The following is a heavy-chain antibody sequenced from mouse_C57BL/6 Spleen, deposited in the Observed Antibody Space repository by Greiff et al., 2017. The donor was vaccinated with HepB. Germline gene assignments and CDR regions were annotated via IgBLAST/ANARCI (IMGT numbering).Heavy chain of an antibody. CDR3: ARYNGSSYSGYFDV. Sequence: QVQLKESGAELARPGASVKLSCKASGYTFTSYGISWVKQRTGQGLEWIGEIYPRSGNTYHNEKFKGKATLTADKSSSTAYMELRSLTSEDSAVYFCARYNGSSYSGYFDVWGTGTTVTVSS. CDR2: IYPRSGNT. V-gene: IGHV1-81*01. J-gene: IGHJ1*03. CDR1: GYTFTSYG. D-gene: IGHD1-1*01.